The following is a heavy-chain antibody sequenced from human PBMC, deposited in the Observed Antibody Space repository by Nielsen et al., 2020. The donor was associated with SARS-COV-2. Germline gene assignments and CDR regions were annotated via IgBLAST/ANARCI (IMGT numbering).Heavy chain of an antibody. Sequence: DSVKGRFTISRDNFKNTLHLQMNSLRTEDTAVYYCAKSNVVRGIIGYYFEYWGRGTAVNVSS. CDR3: AKSNVVRGIIGYYFEY. V-gene: IGHV3-30*02. J-gene: IGHJ4*02. D-gene: IGHD3-10*01.